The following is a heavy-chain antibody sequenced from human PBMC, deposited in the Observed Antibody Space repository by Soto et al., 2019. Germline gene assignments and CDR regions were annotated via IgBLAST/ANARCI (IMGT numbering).Heavy chain of an antibody. J-gene: IGHJ3*02. V-gene: IGHV4-30-2*01. Sequence: QLQLQESGSGLVKPSQTLSLTCPVSGGSISSGGYSWSWIRQQPGKGMEWIGSIVHSGSTYYNPAQWSQVTIAEGSPKNRFAMELSSGTAGDTAVYYCGSALTTGYGSSWYGSDGLDIWGQVTMVTVSS. CDR3: GSALTTGYGSSWYGSDGLDI. CDR1: GGSISSGGYS. CDR2: IVHSGST. D-gene: IGHD6-13*01.